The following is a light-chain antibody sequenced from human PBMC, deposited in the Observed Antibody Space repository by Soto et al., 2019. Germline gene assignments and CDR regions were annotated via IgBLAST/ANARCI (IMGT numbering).Light chain of an antibody. CDR1: QSVSSN. CDR2: GAS. Sequence: EIVMTQSPVTLSLSPGERATLSCRASQSVSSNLAWYQQKRGQGPRLLIYGASTRASGIPARFSGSGSGTEFTLTISSLQSEDFATYYCQQYYSYPPTFGQGTKVEIK. V-gene: IGKV3D-15*01. CDR3: QQYYSYPPT. J-gene: IGKJ1*01.